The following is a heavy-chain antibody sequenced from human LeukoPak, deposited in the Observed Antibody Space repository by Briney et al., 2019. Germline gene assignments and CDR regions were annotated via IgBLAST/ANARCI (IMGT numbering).Heavy chain of an antibody. D-gene: IGHD3-10*01. J-gene: IGHJ6*02. Sequence: ASVKVSCKASGYTFTSYYMHWVRQAPGQGLEWMGIINPSGGSTSYAQKFQGRVTMTRDTSTSTVYMELSSLRSEDTAVYYCAGGPELLWFGELLYRKGQLYGMGVWGQGTTVTVSS. CDR2: INPSGGST. CDR1: GYTFTSYY. V-gene: IGHV1-46*01. CDR3: AGGPELLWFGELLYRKGQLYGMGV.